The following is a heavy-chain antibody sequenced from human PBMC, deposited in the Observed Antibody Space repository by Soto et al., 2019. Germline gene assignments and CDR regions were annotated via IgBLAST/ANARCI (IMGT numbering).Heavy chain of an antibody. CDR1: GGTFSSFT. CDR3: AKDRRADWESCYYSAMDV. D-gene: IGHD1-26*01. V-gene: IGHV1-69*01. Sequence: QVQLVQSGAEVKKPGSSVKVSCKASGGTFSSFTISWVRQAPGQGLEWMGGIIPIYGTANYAQKFQGRVTSTEDASTRTDYMERRSLRSEDTAVYYCAKDRRADWESCYYSAMDVWGQGTTITVSS. CDR2: IIPIYGTA. J-gene: IGHJ6*02.